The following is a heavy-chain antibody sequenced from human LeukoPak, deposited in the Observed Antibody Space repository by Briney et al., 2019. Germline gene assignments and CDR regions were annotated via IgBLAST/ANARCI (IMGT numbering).Heavy chain of an antibody. V-gene: IGHV4-38-2*02. CDR1: GYSISSGYY. Sequence: ASETLSLTCTVSGYSISSGYYWGWIRQPSGKGLEWIGSIYYSGSTSYNPSLKSRVTISVDTSKKQFSLKLSSVTAADTAFYYCARYIVSYPHDAFDIWGQGTMVTVSS. CDR2: IYYSGST. J-gene: IGHJ3*02. CDR3: ARYIVSYPHDAFDI. D-gene: IGHD1-26*01.